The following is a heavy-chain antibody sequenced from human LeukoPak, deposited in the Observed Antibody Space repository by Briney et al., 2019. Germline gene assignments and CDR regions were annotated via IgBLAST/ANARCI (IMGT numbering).Heavy chain of an antibody. CDR3: ARGNTVSGDYYYGMDV. Sequence: ASVKVSCKASGYTFTNYVTHWVRQAPGQRLEWMGWISAGDASTTYSQNFQGRVTISRDTSASTVYMELRSLRSEDTAVYYCARGNTVSGDYYYGMDVWGQGTTVTVSS. J-gene: IGHJ6*02. CDR2: ISAGDAST. V-gene: IGHV1-3*01. D-gene: IGHD4-17*01. CDR1: GYTFTNYV.